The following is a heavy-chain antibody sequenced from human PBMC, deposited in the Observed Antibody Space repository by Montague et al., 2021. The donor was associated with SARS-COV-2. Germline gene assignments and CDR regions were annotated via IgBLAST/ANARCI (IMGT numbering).Heavy chain of an antibody. J-gene: IGHJ6*03. D-gene: IGHD3-10*01. V-gene: IGHV4-34*01. Sequence: ETLSLTCAVHGSSFSGYYWNWIRQSPGKGLEWIGEINHGGSTKFSPSLKGRLTISTDTSKNQFSLKLTSVAAADTAVYYCARLRDGVVPSPILGVGPFYSYYYMDVWGRGTPVTVSS. CDR1: GSSFSGYY. CDR3: ARLRDGVVPSPILGVGPFYSYYYMDV. CDR2: INHGGST.